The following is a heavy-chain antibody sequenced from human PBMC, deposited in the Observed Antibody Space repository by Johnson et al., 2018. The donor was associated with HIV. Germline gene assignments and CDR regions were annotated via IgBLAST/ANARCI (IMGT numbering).Heavy chain of an antibody. CDR2: IRYDGSNN. V-gene: IGHV3-30*02. D-gene: IGHD3-22*01. J-gene: IGHJ3*02. CDR3: AKGLVTMIVVVNGAFDI. Sequence: QVQLVESGGGVVQPGGSLRLSCAAPGFTFSSYGMHWVRQAPGKGLEGVAFIRYDGSNNYYADSVTRRFTTPRDNSKNTLYLQMNSVRAEDTAVYYCAKGLVTMIVVVNGAFDIWGQGTMVTVSS. CDR1: GFTFSSYG.